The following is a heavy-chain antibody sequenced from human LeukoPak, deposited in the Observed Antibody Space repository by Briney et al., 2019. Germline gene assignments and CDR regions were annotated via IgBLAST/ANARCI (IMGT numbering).Heavy chain of an antibody. D-gene: IGHD4-17*01. V-gene: IGHV4-39*07. CDR1: GDSISTSSYY. CDR2: IYYCGST. Sequence: PSETLSLTCSVSGDSISTSSYYWGWIRQPPGKGLEWIGTIYYCGSTYYNPSLKSRVTISVDTSKNQFSLKLSSVTAADTAVYYCARVSTVTTLYYYYYMDVWGKGTTVTVSS. CDR3: ARVSTVTTLYYYYYMDV. J-gene: IGHJ6*03.